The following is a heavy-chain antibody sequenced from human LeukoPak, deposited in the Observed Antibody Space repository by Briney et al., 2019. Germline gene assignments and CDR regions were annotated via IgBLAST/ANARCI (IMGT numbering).Heavy chain of an antibody. J-gene: IGHJ4*02. D-gene: IGHD2-15*01. V-gene: IGHV3-23*01. CDR1: GFTFSAYA. CDR2: ISGDNPGT. CDR3: APACVGHFSGAFCYPFDS. Sequence: GGSLRLSCAGSGFTFSAYAMSWVRQTPGKGLEWVAAISGDNPGTYHATSVRGRFSISRDNSKNTLHLQMNGLKADDAAIYDCAPACVGHFSGAFCYPFDSWGQGTLVTVSS.